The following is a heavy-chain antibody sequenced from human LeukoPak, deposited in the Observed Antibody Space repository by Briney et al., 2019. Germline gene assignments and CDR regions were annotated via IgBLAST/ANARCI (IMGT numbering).Heavy chain of an antibody. D-gene: IGHD2-2*01. CDR1: GGSISSGGYY. J-gene: IGHJ6*02. CDR3: ARVIAGYCSSTSCYYYYGMDV. V-gene: IGHV4-61*02. Sequence: SQTLSLACTVSGGSISSGGYYWSWIRQPAGKGLEWIGRIYTSGSTNYNPSLKSRVTISVDTSKNQFSLKLSSVTAADTAVYYCARVIAGYCSSTSCYYYYGMDVWGQGTTVTVSS. CDR2: IYTSGST.